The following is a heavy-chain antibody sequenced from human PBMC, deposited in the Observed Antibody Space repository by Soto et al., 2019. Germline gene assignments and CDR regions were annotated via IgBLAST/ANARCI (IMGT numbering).Heavy chain of an antibody. J-gene: IGHJ3*01. CDR2: IKQDGSEK. CDR3: ARDWNYYDFFSGSDASDVLDV. Sequence: GGTLRLSCAASGFTFSSYGMSWVRQAPGKGLEWVANIKQDGSEKYYVDSVKGRFTISRDNAKNSLYLQMNSLRAEATAVYYCARDWNYYDFFSGSDASDVLDVWVQGTLVT. D-gene: IGHD3-3*01. V-gene: IGHV3-7*03. CDR1: GFTFSSYG.